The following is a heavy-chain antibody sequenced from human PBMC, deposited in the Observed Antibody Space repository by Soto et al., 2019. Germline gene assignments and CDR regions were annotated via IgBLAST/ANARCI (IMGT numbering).Heavy chain of an antibody. D-gene: IGHD5-12*01. J-gene: IGHJ4*02. CDR2: IYYSGST. CDR1: GGSISSYY. CDR3: ARGIRMATPNPLFDY. Sequence: SETLSLTCTVSGGSISSYYWSWIRQPPGKGLEWIGYIYYSGSTNYNPSLKSRVTISVDTSRNQFSLKLSSVTAADTAVYYCARGIRMATPNPLFDYWGQGTLVTVSS. V-gene: IGHV4-59*01.